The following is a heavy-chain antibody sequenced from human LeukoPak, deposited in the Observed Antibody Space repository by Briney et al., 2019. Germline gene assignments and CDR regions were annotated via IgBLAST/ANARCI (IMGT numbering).Heavy chain of an antibody. V-gene: IGHV3-7*04. CDR2: IKQDGSKK. D-gene: IGHD5-24*01. J-gene: IGHJ4*02. Sequence: GGSLRLSCVASGFPFSSYWMTWVRQAPGKGLEWVANIKQDGSKKSYVDSVKGRFTISRDNAKNSLCLQMNSLRAEDTAIYYCTRVGYIDEGIDYWDQGTLVTVSS. CDR1: GFPFSSYW. CDR3: TRVGYIDEGIDY.